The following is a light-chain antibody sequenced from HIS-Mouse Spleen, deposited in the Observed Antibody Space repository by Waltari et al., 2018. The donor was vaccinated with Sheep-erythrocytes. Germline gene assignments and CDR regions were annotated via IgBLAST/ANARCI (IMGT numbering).Light chain of an antibody. V-gene: IGLV3-1*01. CDR3: QAWDSSTAV. J-gene: IGLJ2*01. Sequence: SYELTQPPSVSVSPGQTASITCSGDKLGDKYACWYQQKPGQSPVLVIYQDSKRPSGFPKRFSGSNSGNTATLTISGTQAMDEADYYCQAWDSSTAVFGGGTKLTVL. CDR1: KLGDKY. CDR2: QDS.